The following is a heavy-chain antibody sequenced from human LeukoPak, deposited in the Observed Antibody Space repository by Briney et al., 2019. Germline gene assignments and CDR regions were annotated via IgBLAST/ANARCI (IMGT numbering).Heavy chain of an antibody. V-gene: IGHV3-9*01. CDR1: GFTFDDYA. D-gene: IGHD3-10*01. CDR2: ISWNSGSI. J-gene: IGHJ6*02. Sequence: GGSLRLSCAASGFTFDDYAMHWVRQAPGKGREWVSGISWNSGSIGYADSVKGRFTISRDNDKNSLYLQMNSLRAEDTALYYCEKDVGVRGVTRPYYYYGMDVWGQGTTVTVSS. CDR3: EKDVGVRGVTRPYYYYGMDV.